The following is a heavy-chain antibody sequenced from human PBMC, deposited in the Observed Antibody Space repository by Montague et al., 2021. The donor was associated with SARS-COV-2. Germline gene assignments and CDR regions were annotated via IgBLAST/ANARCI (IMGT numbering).Heavy chain of an antibody. CDR2: VDYSGNT. V-gene: IGHV4-39*07. CDR3: AREWGSYSGRFDY. J-gene: IGHJ4*02. Sequence: SETLSLTCTVTGGPISGSSDYWGWIRQSPGKGLEWIASVDYSGNTYYSPSLKSRLTISVDTSKNQFSLKLNSVTAADTAVYFCAREWGSYSGRFDYWGQGALVTVSS. D-gene: IGHD1-26*01. CDR1: GGPISGSSDY.